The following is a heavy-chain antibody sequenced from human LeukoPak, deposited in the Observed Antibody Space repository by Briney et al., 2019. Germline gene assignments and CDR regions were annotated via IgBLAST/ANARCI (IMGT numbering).Heavy chain of an antibody. D-gene: IGHD3-3*01. J-gene: IGHJ6*03. Sequence: SVKVSCKASAGTFSSYAISWVRQPPAQGLEWMGGIIPIFGTANYAQTFQGRVTITADEYTITVSMELSSLRTADTAVYYCARDLSTIFGVVNQYYYMDVWGKGTTVTVSS. V-gene: IGHV1-69*13. CDR2: IIPIFGTA. CDR3: ARDLSTIFGVVNQYYYMDV. CDR1: AGTFSSYA.